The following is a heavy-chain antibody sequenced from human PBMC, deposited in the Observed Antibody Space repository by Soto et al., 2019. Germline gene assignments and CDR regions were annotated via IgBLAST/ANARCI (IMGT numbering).Heavy chain of an antibody. Sequence: EVQLVESGGGLVQPGGSLRLSCAASEFTFSSYWMNWVRQAPGKGLEWVANIKEDGSEKYFVDSVKGRFTICRDNDKNSRYLQLHSRTGEDTAVYYCARDLRAPGRGSAVGYYYHYGMDVWGQGTTVTVSS. J-gene: IGHJ6*02. V-gene: IGHV3-7*05. D-gene: IGHD2-2*01. CDR1: EFTFSSYW. CDR2: IKEDGSEK. CDR3: ARDLRAPGRGSAVGYYYHYGMDV.